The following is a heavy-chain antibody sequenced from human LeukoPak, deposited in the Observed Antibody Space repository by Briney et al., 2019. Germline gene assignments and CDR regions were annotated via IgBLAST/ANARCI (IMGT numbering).Heavy chain of an antibody. CDR1: GGSVSSSIYY. CDR2: IYYSGST. D-gene: IGHD3-9*01. V-gene: IGHV4-39*01. J-gene: IGHJ4*02. CDR3: ASRNDILIGYVFAF. Sequence: PSETLSLTCTVSGGSVSSSIYYWGWIRQPPGKGLEWIGSIYYSGSTSYNPSLKSRVTISVDTSKNQFSLKLTSVTAADTAVYYCASRNDILIGYVFAFWGQGTLVTVSS.